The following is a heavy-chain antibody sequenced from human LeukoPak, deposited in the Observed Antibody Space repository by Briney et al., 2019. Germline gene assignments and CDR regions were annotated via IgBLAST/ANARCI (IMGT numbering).Heavy chain of an antibody. D-gene: IGHD1-14*01. CDR3: ASHPDSVY. J-gene: IGHJ4*02. Sequence: PSETLSLTCTVSGGSISTYHWSWIRQPPGKGLEWIGCMYNNGNTDYNPSLKSRVTISVDTSKNQFSLRLSSVTAADTAVYYCASHPDSVYWGQGTLVTVSP. CDR1: GGSISTYH. CDR2: MYNNGNT. V-gene: IGHV4-59*08.